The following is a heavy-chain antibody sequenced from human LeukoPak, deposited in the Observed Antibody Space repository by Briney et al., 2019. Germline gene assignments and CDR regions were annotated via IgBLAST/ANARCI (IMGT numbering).Heavy chain of an antibody. J-gene: IGHJ5*02. CDR3: ARHGGLFRHTSGPANWFGP. D-gene: IGHD6-25*01. V-gene: IGHV4-34*01. CDR2: INHRGRT. Sequence: SETLSLTCGPYGESFSEYYWTWIRQPPGKGLEWIGEINHRGRTNYNPSLKTRVTISSDTSNNHFSLGLTSVTAADTAVYFCARHGGLFRHTSGPANWFGPWGQGTLVTVSS. CDR1: GESFSEYY.